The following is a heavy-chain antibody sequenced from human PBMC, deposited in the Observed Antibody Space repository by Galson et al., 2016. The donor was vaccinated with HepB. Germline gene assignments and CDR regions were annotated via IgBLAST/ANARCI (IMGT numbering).Heavy chain of an antibody. J-gene: IGHJ6*02. D-gene: IGHD3-10*01. CDR2: ICDGGSA. CDR1: GFTVSSNC. Sequence: RLSCAASGFTVSSNCMSWVRQAPGKGLEWVSLICDGGSAYYTDSVKARFTISRDNSKNTLYLQMNNLRPEDTAVYFCARDPPGVPDFALDVWGQGTTVTVSS. CDR3: ARDPPGVPDFALDV. V-gene: IGHV3-66*01.